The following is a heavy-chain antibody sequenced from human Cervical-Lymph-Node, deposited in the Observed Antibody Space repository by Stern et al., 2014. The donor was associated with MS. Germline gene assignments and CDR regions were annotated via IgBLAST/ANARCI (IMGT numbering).Heavy chain of an antibody. V-gene: IGHV1-69*01. CDR3: ARFGTVTTSIDY. CDR2: IIPICGTA. D-gene: IGHD4-17*01. Sequence: QVQLVQSGAEVKKPVSSVTVPCTVSGGTFSSYAISWVPQGPGPGLEWLGGIIPICGTANYAQKFQGRVTITADESTSTAYMELSSLRSEDTAVYYCARFGTVTTSIDYWGQGTLVTVSS. J-gene: IGHJ4*02. CDR1: GGTFSSYA.